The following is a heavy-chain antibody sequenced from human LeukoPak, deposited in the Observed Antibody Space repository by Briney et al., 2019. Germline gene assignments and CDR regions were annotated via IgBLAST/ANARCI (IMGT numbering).Heavy chain of an antibody. V-gene: IGHV4-59*08. J-gene: IGHJ4*02. Sequence: SETLSLTCTVSGGSISIYYWSWIRQPPGKGLEWIGYIYYSGTTNYNPSLKSRVTISTDSSKNQFSLNLTPVTAADRAVYYCARSRTNRDVYNFYYWGQGTLVTVSS. CDR2: IYYSGTT. CDR1: GGSISIYY. D-gene: IGHD5-24*01. CDR3: ARSRTNRDVYNFYY.